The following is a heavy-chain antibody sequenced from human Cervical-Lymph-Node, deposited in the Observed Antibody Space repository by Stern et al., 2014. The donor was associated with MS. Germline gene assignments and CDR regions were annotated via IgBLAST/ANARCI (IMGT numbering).Heavy chain of an antibody. CDR1: GYTFTSYA. CDR3: ARDIATVTQDDAFDI. J-gene: IGHJ3*02. D-gene: IGHD4-17*01. CDR2: INTNTGDP. Sequence: QVQLVQSGAELKKPGASVKVSCKASGYTFTSYAMNWVRQAPGQGLEWMGWINTNTGDPTYAQGFTGPFVFSLDTSVSPAYLQISSLKAEDTAVYYCARDIATVTQDDAFDIWGQGTMVTVSS. V-gene: IGHV7-4-1*02.